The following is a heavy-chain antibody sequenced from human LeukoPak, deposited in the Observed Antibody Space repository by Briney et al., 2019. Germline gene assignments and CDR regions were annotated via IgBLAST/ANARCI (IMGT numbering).Heavy chain of an antibody. J-gene: IGHJ4*02. CDR1: GGTFISYA. D-gene: IGHD3-16*02. V-gene: IGHV1-69*13. CDR2: IIPIFGTA. Sequence: ASVKVSCKASGGTFISYAISWVRQAPGQGLEWMGGIIPIFGTANYAQKFQGRVTITADESTSTAHMELSSLRSEDTAVYYCARVSITFGGVILKGFDYWGQGTLVTVSS. CDR3: ARVSITFGGVILKGFDY.